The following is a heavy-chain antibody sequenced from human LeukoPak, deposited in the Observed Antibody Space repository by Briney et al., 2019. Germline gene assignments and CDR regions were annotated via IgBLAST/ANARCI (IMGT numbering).Heavy chain of an antibody. Sequence: PSETLSLTCTVSGGSISSSPYYWGWIRQPPGKGLEWVSAISGSGGSTYYADSVKGRFTISRDNSKNTLYLQMNSLRAEDTAVYYCAKKEVAATQWFDPWGQGTLVTVSS. CDR3: AKKEVAATQWFDP. J-gene: IGHJ5*02. D-gene: IGHD2-15*01. V-gene: IGHV3-23*01. CDR1: GGSISSSPYY. CDR2: ISGSGGST.